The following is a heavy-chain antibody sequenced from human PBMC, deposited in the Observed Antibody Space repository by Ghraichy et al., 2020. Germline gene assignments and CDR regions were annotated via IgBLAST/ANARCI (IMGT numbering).Heavy chain of an antibody. Sequence: GESLNISCNASGYAFASHGFSWVRQAPGQGLEWMGWISANGGTIYAPKLQGRVTMTADASTSTAYMELRSLRSDDTAVYYCARDVGGNNFDYWGQGTLVTVSS. CDR1: GYAFASHG. CDR3: ARDVGGNNFDY. V-gene: IGHV1-18*01. J-gene: IGHJ4*02. CDR2: ISANGGT. D-gene: IGHD1-26*01.